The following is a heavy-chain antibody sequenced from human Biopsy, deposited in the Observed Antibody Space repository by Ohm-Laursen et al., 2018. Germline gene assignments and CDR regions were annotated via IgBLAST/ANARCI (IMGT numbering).Heavy chain of an antibody. CDR1: GYTLTELS. V-gene: IGHV1-24*01. J-gene: IGHJ4*02. CDR2: FDREERKT. D-gene: IGHD3-10*01. CDR3: ATGPYYDTRFYYNVRPFDF. Sequence: SVYVSYKVSGYTLTELSIHWVRQTGGKGLEWMGGFDREERKTVYAKKFQGRVTMTEDTSTDTVYMEVTSLRSDDTAVYYCATGPYYDTRFYYNVRPFDFWGQGTLVTVSS.